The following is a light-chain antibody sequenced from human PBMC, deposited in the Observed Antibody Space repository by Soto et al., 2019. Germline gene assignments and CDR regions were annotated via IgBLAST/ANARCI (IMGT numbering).Light chain of an antibody. CDR3: AAWDDSLNGVV. CDR1: SSNIGNND. J-gene: IGLJ2*01. V-gene: IGLV1-47*01. CDR2: RNT. Sequence: QSVLTQPPSASGTPGQRVTISCSGSSSNIGNNDVYWYQQLPGTAPKLLIYRNTQRPSGVPDRFSGSKSGTSASLAISGLRSEDEADYYCAAWDDSLNGVVFGGGTKLTVL.